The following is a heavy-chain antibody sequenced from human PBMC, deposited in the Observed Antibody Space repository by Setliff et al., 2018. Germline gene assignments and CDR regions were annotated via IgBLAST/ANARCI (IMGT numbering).Heavy chain of an antibody. Sequence: PSETLSLTCTVSGGSISSYYWSWIRQPPGKTLEWIGYIYTGGSTTYNPSLKSRVTISVDTSKNQFSLKLSSVTAADTAVYYCARFYGDYQFDYWGQGTLVTV. D-gene: IGHD4-17*01. J-gene: IGHJ4*02. CDR2: IYTGGST. CDR3: ARFYGDYQFDY. CDR1: GGSISSYY. V-gene: IGHV4-4*08.